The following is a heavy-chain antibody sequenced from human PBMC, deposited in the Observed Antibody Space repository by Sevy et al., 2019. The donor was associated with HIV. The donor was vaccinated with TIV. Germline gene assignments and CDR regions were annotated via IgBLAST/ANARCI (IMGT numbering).Heavy chain of an antibody. D-gene: IGHD6-19*01. CDR1: GYTFTSYY. J-gene: IGHJ6*02. V-gene: IGHV1-46*01. Sequence: ASVKVSCKASGYTFTSYYMHWVRQAPGQGLEWMGIINPSGGSTSYAQKFQGRVTMTRDTSTSTVYMELSSLRSEDTAVYYCARGSMGCSGWYAGCLHLGYGMDVWGQGTTVIVSS. CDR2: INPSGGST. CDR3: ARGSMGCSGWYAGCLHLGYGMDV.